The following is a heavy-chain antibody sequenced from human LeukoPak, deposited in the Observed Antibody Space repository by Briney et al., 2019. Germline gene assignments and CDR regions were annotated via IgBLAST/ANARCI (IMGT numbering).Heavy chain of an antibody. CDR1: GFTFSSYG. CDR2: IRYDGSNK. CDR3: ARYSEVYYYVDV. Sequence: PGGSLRLSCAASGFTFSSYGMHWVRQAPGKGLEWVAFIRYDGSNKYYADSVKGRFIISRDDAKKSMYLQMNSLRVEDTAVYFCARYSEVYYYVDVWGTGTTVTVSS. D-gene: IGHD3-9*01. V-gene: IGHV3-30*02. J-gene: IGHJ6*03.